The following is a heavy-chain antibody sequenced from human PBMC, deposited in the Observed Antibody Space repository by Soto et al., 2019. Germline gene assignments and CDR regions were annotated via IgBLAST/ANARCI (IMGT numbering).Heavy chain of an antibody. CDR3: ARDRRICSSTSCYLRFGTREYAFDI. D-gene: IGHD2-2*01. V-gene: IGHV3-11*01. Sequence: GGSLRLSCAASGFTFSDYYMSWIRQAPGKGLEWVSYISSSGSTIYYADSVKGRFTISRDNAKNSLYLQMNSLRAEDTAVYYCARDRRICSSTSCYLRFGTREYAFDIWGQGTMVTVSS. CDR1: GFTFSDYY. CDR2: ISSSGSTI. J-gene: IGHJ3*02.